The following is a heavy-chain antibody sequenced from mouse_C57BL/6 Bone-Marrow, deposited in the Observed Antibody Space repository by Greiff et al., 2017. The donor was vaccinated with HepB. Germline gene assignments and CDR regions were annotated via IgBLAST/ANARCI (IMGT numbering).Heavy chain of an antibody. J-gene: IGHJ1*03. V-gene: IGHV5-4*01. CDR3: ARENYYGLGV. D-gene: IGHD1-1*01. CDR1: GFTFSSYA. Sequence: DVKLVESGGGLVKPGGSLKLSCAASGFTFSSYAMSWVRQTPEKRLEWVATISDGGSYTYYPDNVKGRFTISRDNAKNNLYLQMSHLKSEDTAMYYCARENYYGLGVWGTGTTVTVSS. CDR2: ISDGGSYT.